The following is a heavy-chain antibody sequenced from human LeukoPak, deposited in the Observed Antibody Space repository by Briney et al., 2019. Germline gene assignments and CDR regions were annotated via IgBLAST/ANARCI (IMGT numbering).Heavy chain of an antibody. D-gene: IGHD3-16*02. Sequence: PGGSLRLSCTASGFTFGDYAMSWVRQAPGKGLEWVSSISSSSSYIYYADSVKGRFTISRDNAKNSLYLQMNSLRAEDTAVYYCARGHDYVWGSYRQCPDYWGQGTLVTVSS. V-gene: IGHV3-21*01. CDR3: ARGHDYVWGSYRQCPDY. CDR2: ISSSSSYI. J-gene: IGHJ4*02. CDR1: GFTFGDYA.